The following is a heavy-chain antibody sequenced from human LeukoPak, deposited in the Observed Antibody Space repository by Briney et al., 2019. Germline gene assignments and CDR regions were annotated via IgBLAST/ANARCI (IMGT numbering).Heavy chain of an antibody. CDR1: GGTFSSYA. Sequence: SVKVSCKASGGTFSSYAISWVRQAPGQGLEWMGGIIPIFGTANYARRFQGRVTITADESTSTAYMELSSLRSEDTAVYYCARWVVGAPRFDPWGQRTLVTVSS. V-gene: IGHV1-69*13. CDR3: ARWVVGAPRFDP. CDR2: IIPIFGTA. D-gene: IGHD1-26*01. J-gene: IGHJ5*02.